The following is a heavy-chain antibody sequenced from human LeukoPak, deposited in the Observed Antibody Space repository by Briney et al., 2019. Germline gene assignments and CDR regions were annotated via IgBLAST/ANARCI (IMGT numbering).Heavy chain of an antibody. J-gene: IGHJ5*02. V-gene: IGHV4-34*01. Sequence: SETLSLTCAVYGGSFSGCYWSWIRQPPGKGLEWIGEINHSGSTNYNPSLKSRVTISVDTSKNQFSLKLTSVTAADTAIYYCARDEHSTQFDNWGQGTLVTVSS. CDR2: INHSGST. CDR1: GGSFSGCY. D-gene: IGHD6-13*01. CDR3: ARDEHSTQFDN.